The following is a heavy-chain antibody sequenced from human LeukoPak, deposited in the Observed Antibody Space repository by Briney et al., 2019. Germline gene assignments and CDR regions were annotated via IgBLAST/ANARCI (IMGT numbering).Heavy chain of an antibody. Sequence: PGGSLRLSCAASGFTFSSYAMSWVRQAPGKGLEWVSAISGSGGSTYYADSVKGRFTISRDNSKNTLYLQMNSLRAEDTAVYYCAKRTPRIAVGGTFFDYWGQGTLVTVSS. CDR2: ISGSGGST. V-gene: IGHV3-23*01. CDR1: GFTFSSYA. J-gene: IGHJ4*02. CDR3: AKRTPRIAVGGTFFDY. D-gene: IGHD6-19*01.